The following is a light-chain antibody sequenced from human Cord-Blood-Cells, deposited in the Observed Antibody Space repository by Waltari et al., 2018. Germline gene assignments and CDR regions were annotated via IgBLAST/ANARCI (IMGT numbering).Light chain of an antibody. CDR1: QSVSGY. CDR3: QQRSNLPPT. V-gene: IGKV3-11*01. J-gene: IGKJ5*01. Sequence: EILFPQSPATRSLPHEDRATLPCRASQSVSGYLAWYQQKPGQAPRLLIYDASNRATGIPARFSGSGSGTDFTVTISSLEPEDFAVYYCQQRSNLPPTFGQGTRLEIK. CDR2: DAS.